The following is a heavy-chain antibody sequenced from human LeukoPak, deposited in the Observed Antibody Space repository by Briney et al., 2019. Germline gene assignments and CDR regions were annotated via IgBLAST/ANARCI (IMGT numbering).Heavy chain of an antibody. D-gene: IGHD2-2*01. V-gene: IGHV4-59*08. Sequence: PSETLFLTCTVSGGSVSGYYWSWIRQPPGKGLEWIGYIYYSGSTNYNPSLKSRVTISVDTSENQFSLKLTSVTAADTAVYYCARVHKYCSGISCYRFDPWGQGTLVSVSS. CDR2: IYYSGST. CDR1: GGSVSGYY. CDR3: ARVHKYCSGISCYRFDP. J-gene: IGHJ5*02.